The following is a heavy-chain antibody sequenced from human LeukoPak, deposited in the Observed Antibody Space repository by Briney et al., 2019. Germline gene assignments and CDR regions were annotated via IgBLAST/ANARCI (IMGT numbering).Heavy chain of an antibody. Sequence: GGSLRLSCAASGFTFDDYGMSWVRQAPGKGLEWVSGINWNGGSTGYADSVKGRFTISRDNAKNSLYLQMNSLRAEDTALYYCARVYVFGRGYYPGPWGNFDYWGQGTLVTVSS. CDR2: INWNGGST. CDR1: GFTFDDYG. J-gene: IGHJ4*02. CDR3: ARVYVFGRGYYPGPWGNFDY. V-gene: IGHV3-20*04. D-gene: IGHD3-3*01.